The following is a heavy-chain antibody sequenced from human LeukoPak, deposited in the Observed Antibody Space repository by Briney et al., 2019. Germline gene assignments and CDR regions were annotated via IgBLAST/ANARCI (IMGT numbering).Heavy chain of an antibody. CDR2: IDKDGSEK. CDR3: AAYTQYFGAPGTDY. D-gene: IGHD3-10*01. CDR1: GLPFSKYW. J-gene: IGHJ4*02. V-gene: IGHV3-7*01. Sequence: GGSLRLSCEVPGLPFSKYWMRWVRQAPGKGLEWVASIDKDGSEKRYVDSVKGRFTISRDNAQNSVYLQMTSLGAEDTAIYYCAAYTQYFGAPGTDYWGQGTLVTVSS.